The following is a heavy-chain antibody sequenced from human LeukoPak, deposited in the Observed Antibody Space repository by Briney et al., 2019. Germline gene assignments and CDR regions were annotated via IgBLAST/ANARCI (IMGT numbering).Heavy chain of an antibody. J-gene: IGHJ4*02. V-gene: IGHV3-30-3*01. CDR2: ISYDASNK. D-gene: IGHD6-13*01. CDR1: GFTFSSYA. Sequence: GGSLRLSCTASGFTFSSYAMHWVRQAPGKGLEWLAVISYDASNKYYADSVKGRFTISRDNSKNTLYLQMNSLRTDDTAVHYCTRDPLSSSQRGYFDYWGQGTLVSVSS. CDR3: TRDPLSSSQRGYFDY.